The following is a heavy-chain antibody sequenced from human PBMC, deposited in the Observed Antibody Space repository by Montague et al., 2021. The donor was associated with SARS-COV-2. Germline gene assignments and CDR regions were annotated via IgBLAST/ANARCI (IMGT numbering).Heavy chain of an antibody. CDR1: GGSFSGYY. V-gene: IGHV4-34*01. J-gene: IGHJ6*02. Sequence: SETLSLTCAVYGGSFSGYYWCWIWQPPGTGLEWIGVISNSGSRNSNQTLKRRVPISIDTYTNQFSLKLSSVTAADTAVYYCASFAYRPLFIASYYGMDVWGQGTTVTVSS. CDR2: ISNSGSR. CDR3: ASFAYRPLFIASYYGMDV. D-gene: IGHD2-2*01.